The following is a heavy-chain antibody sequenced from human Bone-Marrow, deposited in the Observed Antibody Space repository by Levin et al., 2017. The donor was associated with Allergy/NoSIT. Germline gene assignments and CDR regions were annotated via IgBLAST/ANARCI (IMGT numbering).Heavy chain of an antibody. D-gene: IGHD6-19*01. V-gene: IGHV3-33*06. CDR3: AKAVAGTGTPHL. J-gene: IGHJ4*02. CDR1: GFTFSSYG. CDR2: IWYDGSDK. Sequence: PGGSLRLSCAASGFTFSSYGMHWVRQAPGKGLEWVAVIWYDGSDKYYVDCVKGRFTISRDNSKKTLYLQMNSLRAEDTAVYYCAKAVAGTGTPHLWGQGTLVTVSS.